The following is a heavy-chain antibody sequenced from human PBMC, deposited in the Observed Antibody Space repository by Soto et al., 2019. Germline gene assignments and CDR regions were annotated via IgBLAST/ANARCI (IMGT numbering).Heavy chain of an antibody. CDR2: IYWDDIK. CDR1: GFSLSTSGVG. D-gene: IGHD2-21*02. V-gene: IGHV2-5*02. CDR3: VQSRCGGDCLTFYSSHAYYGLDV. J-gene: IGHJ6*02. Sequence: SGPTLVNPTQTLTLTCTFSGFSLSTSGVGVGWIRQPPGKALEWLAFIYWDDIKHYSPSLNSRLTITKDTSKKQVVLTMTNMDPVDTATYYCVQSRCGGDCLTFYSSHAYYGLDVWGQGTTVTVSS.